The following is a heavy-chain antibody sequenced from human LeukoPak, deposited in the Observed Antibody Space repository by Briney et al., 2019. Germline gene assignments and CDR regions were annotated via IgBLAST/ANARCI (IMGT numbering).Heavy chain of an antibody. V-gene: IGHV4-59*01. CDR2: IYYSGST. J-gene: IGHJ4*02. Sequence: SETLSLTCTVSGGSISSYYWNWIRQPPGKGLEWIGYIYYSGSTNYNPSLKSRVTISVDTSKNQFSLKLSSVTAADTAVYYCARGSGSPFDYWGQGTLVTVSS. D-gene: IGHD3-10*01. CDR3: ARGSGSPFDY. CDR1: GGSISSYY.